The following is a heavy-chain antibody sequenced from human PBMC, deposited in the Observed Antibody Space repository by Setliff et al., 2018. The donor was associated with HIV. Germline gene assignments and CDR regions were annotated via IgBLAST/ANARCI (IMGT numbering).Heavy chain of an antibody. Sequence: SETLSLTCSVTGVSIASYHWIWIRQAPGKGLEWIGYVYFSGTTNYNPSLKSRVTISIDPSENHFSLNLSSVTAADTAVYYCARLGGSTITRYFDFWGQGRLVTVS. V-gene: IGHV4-59*08. J-gene: IGHJ4*02. CDR2: VYFSGTT. CDR3: ARLGGSTITRYFDF. D-gene: IGHD5-12*01. CDR1: GVSIASYH.